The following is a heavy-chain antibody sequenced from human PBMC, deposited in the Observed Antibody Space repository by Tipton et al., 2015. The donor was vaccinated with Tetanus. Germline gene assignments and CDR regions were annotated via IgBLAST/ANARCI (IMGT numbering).Heavy chain of an antibody. Sequence: TLSLTCTVSGDSVSSGSYYWAWIRQPPGKGLEYIGYILYGASTHYNPSLKSRVTVSADPSQNQFSLNVDSVTAADTAVYYCARIHDFLSGHFDFWGQGNLVTVSS. CDR3: ARIHDFLSGHFDF. CDR2: ILYGAST. V-gene: IGHV4-61*01. J-gene: IGHJ4*02. CDR1: GDSVSSGSYY. D-gene: IGHD3-3*01.